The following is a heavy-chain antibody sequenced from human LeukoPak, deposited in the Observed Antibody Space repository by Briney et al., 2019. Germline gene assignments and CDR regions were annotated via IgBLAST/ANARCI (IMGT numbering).Heavy chain of an antibody. V-gene: IGHV3-7*01. CDR2: INTVGNEK. Sequence: GGSLRLSCAASGFRFSDYWMTWVRQAPGKGLECVANINTVGNEKYYPDSVKGRFTISRDNAKNSLYLQMNNTRVEDTAIYYCTKDLNHDSSGWGQGTPVTVSS. D-gene: IGHD3-22*01. CDR3: TKDLNHDSSG. CDR1: GFRFSDYW. J-gene: IGHJ4*02.